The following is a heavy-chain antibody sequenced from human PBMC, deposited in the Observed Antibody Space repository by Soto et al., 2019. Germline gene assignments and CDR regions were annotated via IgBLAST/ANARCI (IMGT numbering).Heavy chain of an antibody. D-gene: IGHD3-16*01. J-gene: IGHJ6*02. CDR1: GYTFTSYG. CDR3: ASFWVGRRNYYGMDV. V-gene: IGHV1-18*01. Sequence: GASVKVSCKASGYTFTSYGISWVRQAPGQGLEWMGWISAYNGNTNYAQKLQGIVTMTTDTSTSTAYMELRSLRSDDTAVYYCASFWVGRRNYYGMDVWGQGTTVTVSS. CDR2: ISAYNGNT.